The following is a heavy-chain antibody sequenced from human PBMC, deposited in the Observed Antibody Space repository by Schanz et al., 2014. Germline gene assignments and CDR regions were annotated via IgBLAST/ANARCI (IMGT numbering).Heavy chain of an antibody. CDR2: ISASDGTT. D-gene: IGHD2-8*02. CDR1: GITFSAYA. CDR3: AKTLCTGGSHTFGN. Sequence: EVHLVESGGGLVQPGGSLRLSCAASGITFSAYAMTWVRQIPGKGLEWVSAISASDGTTYYADSVKGRFTISRDNSKNTLYVEMNNLRVEDTAVYYCAKTLCTGGSHTFGNWGRGTLVTVSS. V-gene: IGHV3-23*04. J-gene: IGHJ4*02.